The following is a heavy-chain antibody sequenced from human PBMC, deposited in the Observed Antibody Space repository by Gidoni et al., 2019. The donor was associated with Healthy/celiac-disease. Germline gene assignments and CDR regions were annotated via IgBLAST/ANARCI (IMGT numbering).Heavy chain of an antibody. D-gene: IGHD1-26*01. V-gene: IGHV3-21*01. Sequence: EVQRVESGGGRVKPGGALRRACAASGFTCSSYSMNWVRQAPGKGLEWVSSILSSSRYISSAASVKGRFTISRDNAKNSLYLQMNSLRAEDTAVYYCARDGPKEWELLPQVHYYFDYWGQGTLVTVSS. CDR3: ARDGPKEWELLPQVHYYFDY. CDR1: GFTCSSYS. CDR2: ILSSSRYI. J-gene: IGHJ4*02.